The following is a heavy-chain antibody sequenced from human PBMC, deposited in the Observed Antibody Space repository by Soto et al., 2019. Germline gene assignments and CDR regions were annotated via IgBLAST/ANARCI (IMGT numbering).Heavy chain of an antibody. CDR1: GTSISTYY. CDR2: IHHSGST. Sequence: QVQLQQSGPGLVKPSETLSLTCTVSGTSISTYYWSWIRQPPGKGLEWIGYIHHSGSTKYNPSLKRRVTISIDTPRNQFSLKLNSVTAADTAVYYCASGVWVAAFDYWGQGPLVTVSS. CDR3: ASGVWVAAFDY. V-gene: IGHV4-59*01. D-gene: IGHD3-16*01. J-gene: IGHJ4*02.